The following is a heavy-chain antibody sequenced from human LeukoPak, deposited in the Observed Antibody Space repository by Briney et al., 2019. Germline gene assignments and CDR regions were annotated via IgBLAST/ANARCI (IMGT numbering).Heavy chain of an antibody. Sequence: ASVKVSCKASGYTFTAYPLHWVRQAPGQRLEWMGWMNTGNGNTIYSQRFQGRVSITRDTSASTAYMELSSLRSEDTAVYYCARTYSSGWYYFDYWGQGTLVTVSS. J-gene: IGHJ4*02. CDR1: GYTFTAYP. V-gene: IGHV1-3*04. CDR3: ARTYSSGWYYFDY. D-gene: IGHD6-19*01. CDR2: MNTGNGNT.